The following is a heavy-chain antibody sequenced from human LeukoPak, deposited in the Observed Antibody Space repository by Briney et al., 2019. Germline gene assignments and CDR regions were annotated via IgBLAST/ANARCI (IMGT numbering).Heavy chain of an antibody. Sequence: PGGSLRLSCAASGFTVSSNYMSWVRQAPGKGLEWVSVIYSGGSTYYADSVKGRFTISRDNSKNTLYLQMNSLRAEDTAVYYCARVKSDYGGRNAFDIWGQGTMVTVSS. V-gene: IGHV3-53*01. J-gene: IGHJ3*02. CDR3: ARVKSDYGGRNAFDI. D-gene: IGHD4-17*01. CDR2: IYSGGST. CDR1: GFTVSSNY.